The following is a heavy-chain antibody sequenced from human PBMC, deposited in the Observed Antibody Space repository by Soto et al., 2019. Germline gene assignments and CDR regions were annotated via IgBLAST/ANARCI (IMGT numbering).Heavy chain of an antibody. CDR3: ASSKYYDFWSGYYIFYYGMDV. CDR2: IYYSGST. CDR1: GGSISSSSYY. Sequence: PSETLSLTCTVSGGSISSSSYYWGWIRQPPGKGLEWIGSIYYSGSTYYNPSLKSRVTISVDTSKNQFPLKLSSVTAADTAVYYCASSKYYDFWSGYYIFYYGMDVWGQGTTVTVSS. J-gene: IGHJ6*02. V-gene: IGHV4-39*01. D-gene: IGHD3-3*01.